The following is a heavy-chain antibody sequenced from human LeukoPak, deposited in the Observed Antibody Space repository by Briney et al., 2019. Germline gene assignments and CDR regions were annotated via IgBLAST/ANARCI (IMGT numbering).Heavy chain of an antibody. CDR3: AREAHITMARGVTDY. Sequence: ASVKVSCKASGYTFTSYGISWVRQAPGQGLEWMGWISAYNGNTNYAQKLQGRVTMTTDTSTSTAYMELRSLRSDDTAVYYCAREAHITMARGVTDYWGQGTLVTVSS. CDR2: ISAYNGNT. V-gene: IGHV1-18*01. J-gene: IGHJ4*02. CDR1: GYTFTSYG. D-gene: IGHD3-10*01.